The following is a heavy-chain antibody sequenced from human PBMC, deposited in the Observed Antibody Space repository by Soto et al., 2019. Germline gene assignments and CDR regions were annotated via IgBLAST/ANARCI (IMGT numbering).Heavy chain of an antibody. D-gene: IGHD3-9*01. V-gene: IGHV3-23*01. CDR1: GFTFSNYA. Sequence: EAQLLESGGGLVQPGESLSLSCAASGFTFSNYAMSWVRQAPGKGLEWVSVVSDDGGTTFYADSVRARFTISRDNSKNTVDLQINSLRAEDTAVYYCAKADTGHFRPFEYCGQGTLVTVSS. J-gene: IGHJ4*02. CDR3: AKADTGHFRPFEY. CDR2: VSDDGGTT.